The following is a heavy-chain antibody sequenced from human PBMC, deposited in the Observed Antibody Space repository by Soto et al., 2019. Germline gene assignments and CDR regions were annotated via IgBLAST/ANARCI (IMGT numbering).Heavy chain of an antibody. CDR1: GFTFSRYW. CDR2: IKQDGSEK. D-gene: IGHD4-17*01. Sequence: EVQLVESGGGLVQPGGSLRLSCAASGFTFSRYWMSWVRQAPGKGLEWVANIKQDGSEKYYVDSVKGRFTISRDNAKNSLYLQMNSLRAEDTAVYYCAREGMTTASPYYNYYGMDVRGQGTTVNVSS. V-gene: IGHV3-7*01. CDR3: AREGMTTASPYYNYYGMDV. J-gene: IGHJ6*02.